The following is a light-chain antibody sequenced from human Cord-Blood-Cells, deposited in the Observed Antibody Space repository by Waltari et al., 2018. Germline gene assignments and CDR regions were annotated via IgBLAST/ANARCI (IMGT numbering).Light chain of an antibody. V-gene: IGKV3-11*01. CDR3: QQRSNWYT. Sequence: EIVLPQSPATLSSSSGDRATLSCRASQSVSSYLAWDQQKPGQAPRLLIYDASNRATGIPARFSGSGSGTDFTLTISSLEPEDFAVYYWQQRSNWYTFGQGTKLEIK. CDR2: DAS. J-gene: IGKJ2*01. CDR1: QSVSSY.